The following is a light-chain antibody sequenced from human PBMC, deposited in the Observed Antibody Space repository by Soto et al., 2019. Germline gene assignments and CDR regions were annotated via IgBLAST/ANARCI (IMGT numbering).Light chain of an antibody. J-gene: IGLJ2*01. CDR3: AAWDDSLSVRSVV. CDR2: RNN. CDR1: SSNIGSNY. V-gene: IGLV1-47*01. Sequence: QSVLTQPPSASGTPGQRVTISCSGSSSNIGSNYVYWYQQLPGTAPKLLIYRNNQRPSGVPDRFSGSKSGTSASLAISGLRSEDEADYYCAAWDDSLSVRSVVFGGGTTLTVL.